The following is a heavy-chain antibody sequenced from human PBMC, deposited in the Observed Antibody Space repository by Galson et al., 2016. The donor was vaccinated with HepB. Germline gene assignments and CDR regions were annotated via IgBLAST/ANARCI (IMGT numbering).Heavy chain of an antibody. V-gene: IGHV1-3*01. CDR3: ARYSKQWGVDY. J-gene: IGHJ4*02. CDR1: GYTFTSYT. D-gene: IGHD1-26*01. CDR2: INAGNGNT. Sequence: SVKVSCKASGYTFTSYTIHWVRQAPGQRLEWMGWINAGNGNTKYSQKFQGRVSITRDTSASTAYMELSSLRSEDTAVYYCARYSKQWGVDYWGQGTLVTVSS.